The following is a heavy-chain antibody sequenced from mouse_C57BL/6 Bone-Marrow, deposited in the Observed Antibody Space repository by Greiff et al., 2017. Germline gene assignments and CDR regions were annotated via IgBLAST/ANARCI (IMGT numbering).Heavy chain of an antibody. CDR1: GYTFTEYP. CDR2: FYPGSGSI. D-gene: IGHD2-12*01. Sequence: QVQLQQSGAELVKPGASVKLSCKASGYTFTEYPIHWVKQRSGQGLEWIGWFYPGSGSIKYNEKFKDKATMTADKSSITVYMELSRLTSEDSAVYFCARHEGDSSDCYFEGWGTGTTVTVAS. CDR3: ARHEGDSSDCYFEG. V-gene: IGHV1-62-2*01. J-gene: IGHJ1*03.